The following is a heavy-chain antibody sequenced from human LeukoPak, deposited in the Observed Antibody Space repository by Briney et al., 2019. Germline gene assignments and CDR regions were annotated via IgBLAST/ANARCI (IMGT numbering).Heavy chain of an antibody. CDR1: GFTVSSNY. D-gene: IGHD3-10*01. J-gene: IGHJ4*02. Sequence: GGSLRLSCAASGFTVSSNYMSWVRQAPGKGLEWVSVIYSGGSTYYADSVKGRFTISRDNSKNTPYLQMNSLRAEDTAVYYCAREYGSGTGDYWGQGTLVTVSS. V-gene: IGHV3-53*01. CDR3: AREYGSGTGDY. CDR2: IYSGGST.